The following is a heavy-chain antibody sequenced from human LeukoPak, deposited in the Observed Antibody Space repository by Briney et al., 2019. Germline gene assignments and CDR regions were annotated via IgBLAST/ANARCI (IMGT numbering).Heavy chain of an antibody. CDR1: GFTYDDYA. CDR3: AKDWSTMLRGFDY. Sequence: GGSLRLSCAASGFTYDDYAMHWVRQAPGKGLEWVSGISWNGGSIGYADSVRGRFTISRDNAKNSLYLQMNSLRAEDSAWYYCAKDWSTMLRGFDYWGQGTLVTVSS. CDR2: ISWNGGSI. V-gene: IGHV3-9*01. D-gene: IGHD3-10*01. J-gene: IGHJ4*02.